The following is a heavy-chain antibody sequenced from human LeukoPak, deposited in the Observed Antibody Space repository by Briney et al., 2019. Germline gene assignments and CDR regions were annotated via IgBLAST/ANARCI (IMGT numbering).Heavy chain of an antibody. D-gene: IGHD3-22*01. Sequence: GGSLRLSCAASGFTFSSYNMNWVRQAPGKGLEWVSSISSSSSYIYYADSVKGRFTISRDNAKNSLYLQMNSLRAEDTAVYYCARDLKRRVYYDSSGSDDAFDIWGQGTMVTVSS. CDR3: ARDLKRRVYYDSSGSDDAFDI. J-gene: IGHJ3*02. CDR2: ISSSSSYI. CDR1: GFTFSSYN. V-gene: IGHV3-21*01.